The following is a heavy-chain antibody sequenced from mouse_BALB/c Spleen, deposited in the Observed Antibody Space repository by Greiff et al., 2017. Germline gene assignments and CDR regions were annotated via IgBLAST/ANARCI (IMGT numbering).Heavy chain of an antibody. CDR1: GYTFTSYW. CDR2: IYPGSGST. D-gene: IGHD2-10*02. J-gene: IGHJ4*01. V-gene: IGHV1S22*01. CDR3: TRSYGNYALDY. Sequence: LQQPGSELVRPGASVKLSCKASGYTFTSYWMHWVKQRHGQGLEWIGNIYPGSGSTNYDEKFKSKGTLTVDTSSSTAYMHLSSLTSEDSAVYYCTRSYGNYALDYWGQGTSGTGSS.